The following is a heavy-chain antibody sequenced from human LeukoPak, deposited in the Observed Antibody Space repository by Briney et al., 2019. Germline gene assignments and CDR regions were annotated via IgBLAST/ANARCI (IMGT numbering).Heavy chain of an antibody. CDR2: ISGSGGST. Sequence: GGSLRLSCAASGFTFSSYAMSWVRQAPGKGLEWVSAISGSGGSTYYADSVKGRFTISRDNSKNTLYLQMNSLRAEDTAVYYWAKDRQWLGCFDYWGQGTLVTVSS. J-gene: IGHJ4*02. V-gene: IGHV3-23*01. D-gene: IGHD6-19*01. CDR1: GFTFSSYA. CDR3: AKDRQWLGCFDY.